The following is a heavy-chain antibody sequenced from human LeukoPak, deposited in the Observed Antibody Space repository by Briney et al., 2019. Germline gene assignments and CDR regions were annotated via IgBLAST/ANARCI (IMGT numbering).Heavy chain of an antibody. V-gene: IGHV3-21*01. D-gene: IGHD5-18*01. Sequence: GGSLRLSCAASAFSLSAYNMNWVRQAPGKGLEWVSSISYTGTYIYYADSVKGRFTISRDNAKNSLYLQMNSLRAEDTAVYYCARASGGYSYGYERRVFDYWGQGTLVTVSS. CDR1: AFSLSAYN. J-gene: IGHJ4*02. CDR2: ISYTGTYI. CDR3: ARASGGYSYGYERRVFDY.